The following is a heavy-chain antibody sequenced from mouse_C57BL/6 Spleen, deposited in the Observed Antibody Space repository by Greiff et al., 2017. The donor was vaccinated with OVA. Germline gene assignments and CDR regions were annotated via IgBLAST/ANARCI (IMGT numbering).Heavy chain of an antibody. J-gene: IGHJ2*01. CDR2: IYPGDGDT. D-gene: IGHD1-1*01. CDR3: ARGTVKDFDY. Sequence: VQLQQSGPELVKPGASVKISCKASGYAFSSSWMNWVKQRPGKGLEWIGRIYPGDGDTNYNGKFKGKATLTADKSSSTAYMQLSSLTSEDSAVYFCARGTVKDFDYWGQGTTLTVSS. V-gene: IGHV1-82*01. CDR1: GYAFSSSW.